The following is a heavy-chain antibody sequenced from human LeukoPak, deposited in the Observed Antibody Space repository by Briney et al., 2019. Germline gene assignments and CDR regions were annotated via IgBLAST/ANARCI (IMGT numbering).Heavy chain of an antibody. CDR1: EYTFTGYY. D-gene: IGHD6-13*01. Sequence: VASVTVSCKASEYTFTGYYMHWVRQAPGQGLEWMGWINPNRGGTNYAQKFQGRVTMTRDTSISTAYMELSRLRSDDTAVYYCARVDSSSWSSFDYWGQGTLVTVSS. V-gene: IGHV1-2*02. J-gene: IGHJ4*02. CDR2: INPNRGGT. CDR3: ARVDSSSWSSFDY.